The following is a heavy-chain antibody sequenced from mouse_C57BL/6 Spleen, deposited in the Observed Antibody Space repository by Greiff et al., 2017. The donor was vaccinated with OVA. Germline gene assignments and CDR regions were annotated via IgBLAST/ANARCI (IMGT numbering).Heavy chain of an antibody. V-gene: IGHV5-17*01. CDR2: ISSGSSTI. Sequence: VQLKESGGGLVKPGGSLKLSCAASGFTFSDYGMHWVRQAPEKGLEWVAYISSGSSTIYYADTVKGRFTISRDNAKNTLFLQMTSLRSEDTAMYYCATSYYSNPYYFDYWGQGTTLTVSS. CDR1: GFTFSDYG. D-gene: IGHD2-5*01. J-gene: IGHJ2*01. CDR3: ATSYYSNPYYFDY.